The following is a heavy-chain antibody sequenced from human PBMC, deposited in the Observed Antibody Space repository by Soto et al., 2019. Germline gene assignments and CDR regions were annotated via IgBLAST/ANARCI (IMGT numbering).Heavy chain of an antibody. CDR1: GFTFGNFW. D-gene: IGHD3-10*01. CDR2: INEAGSEK. Sequence: GGSLRLSCVTSGFTFGNFWLTWVRQAPGKGLEWVAKINEAGSEKHYLDSVKGRFTISRDNAKNSVFLQMNSLRVEDTAVYYCARARGLAREWGQGTLVNVS. V-gene: IGHV3-7*01. CDR3: ARARGLARE. J-gene: IGHJ4*02.